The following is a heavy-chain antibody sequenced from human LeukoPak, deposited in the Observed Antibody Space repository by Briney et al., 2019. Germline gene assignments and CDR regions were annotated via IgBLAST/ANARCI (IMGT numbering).Heavy chain of an antibody. CDR3: AKDRGTYYYDSSGYKRLDY. CDR2: ISGSGGST. CDR1: GFTFSSYA. V-gene: IGHV3-23*01. D-gene: IGHD3-22*01. Sequence: GGSLRLSCAASGFTFSSYAMSWVRQAPGKGLEWVSAISGSGGSTYYADSVKGRFTISRDNSKNTLYLQMNSLRAEDTAVYYCAKDRGTYYYDSSGYKRLDYWGQGTLVTVSS. J-gene: IGHJ4*02.